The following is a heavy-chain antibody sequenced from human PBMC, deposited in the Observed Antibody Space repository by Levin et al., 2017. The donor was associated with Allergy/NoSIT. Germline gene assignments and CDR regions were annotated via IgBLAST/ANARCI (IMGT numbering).Heavy chain of an antibody. CDR1: GGSVSSGSYY. CDR3: AGVGSGSYLIDHWYFDL. Sequence: SETLSLTCTVSGGSVSSGSYYWSWIRQPPGKGLEWIGYNYYSGSTNYNPSLKSLVTISVDTSKNQFSLKLSSVTAADTAVYYCAGVGSGSYLIDHWYFDLWRRGTLVTVSS. CDR2: NYYSGST. D-gene: IGHD1-26*01. J-gene: IGHJ2*01. V-gene: IGHV4-61*01.